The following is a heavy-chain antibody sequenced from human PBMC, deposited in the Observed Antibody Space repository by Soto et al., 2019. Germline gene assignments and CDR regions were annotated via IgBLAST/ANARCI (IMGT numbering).Heavy chain of an antibody. V-gene: IGHV4-34*01. J-gene: IGHJ6*02. CDR1: GGSFSGYY. D-gene: IGHD4-4*01. CDR2: INHSGST. Sequence: QVQLQQWGAGLLKPSETLSLTCAVYGGSFSGYYWSWIRQPPGKGLEWIGEINHSGSTNYNPSLRSRVTISVDAYKNQCSLKLSSVTAADTAVYYCARPKRGGMTTVNFRTYYYYGMDVWGQGTTVTVSS. CDR3: ARPKRGGMTTVNFRTYYYYGMDV.